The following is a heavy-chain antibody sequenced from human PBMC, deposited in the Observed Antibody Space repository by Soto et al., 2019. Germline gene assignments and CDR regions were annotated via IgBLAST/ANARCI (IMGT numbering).Heavy chain of an antibody. Sequence: QVQLVESGGGVVQPGRSLRLSCAASGFTFSSYAMHWVRQAPGKGLEWVAVISYDGSKKYYADSVKGRFTISRDNSKNTLYLQMNSLRAEDTAVYYCVREVVAPEDHYYGMDVWGQGTTVTVSS. CDR3: VREVVAPEDHYYGMDV. J-gene: IGHJ6*02. CDR2: ISYDGSKK. CDR1: GFTFSSYA. D-gene: IGHD2-15*01. V-gene: IGHV3-30-3*01.